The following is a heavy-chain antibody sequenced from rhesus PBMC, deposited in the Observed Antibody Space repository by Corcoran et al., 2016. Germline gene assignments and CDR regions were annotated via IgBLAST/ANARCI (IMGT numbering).Heavy chain of an antibody. D-gene: IGHD4-23*01. J-gene: IGHJ4*01. CDR3: ASRGPPYSNYGPIDY. V-gene: IGHV4S7*01. CDR1: GGSISGGSG. Sequence: QVQLQESGPGLVKPSETLSLTCAVSGGSISGGSGWSWIRQPPGMGVGGIGHIFGSIGSTYYNASLKSRVTISRDASKNQFSLKLSSVTAADTAVYYCASRGPPYSNYGPIDYWGQGVLVTVSS. CDR2: IFGSIGST.